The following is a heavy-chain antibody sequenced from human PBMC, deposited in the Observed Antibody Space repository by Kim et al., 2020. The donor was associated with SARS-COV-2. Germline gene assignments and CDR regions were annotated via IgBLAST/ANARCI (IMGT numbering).Heavy chain of an antibody. CDR2: INHSGST. Sequence: SETLSLTCAVYGGSFSGYYWSWIRQPPGKGLEWIGEINHSGSTNYNPSLKSRVTISVDTSKNQFSLKLSSVTAADTAVYYCARDQYDFWSGYYTFRYFDL. CDR3: ARDQYDFWSGYYTFRYFDL. V-gene: IGHV4-34*01. D-gene: IGHD3-3*01. J-gene: IGHJ2*01. CDR1: GGSFSGYY.